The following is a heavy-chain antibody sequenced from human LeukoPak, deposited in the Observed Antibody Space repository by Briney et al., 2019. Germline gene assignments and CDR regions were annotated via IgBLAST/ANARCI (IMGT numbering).Heavy chain of an antibody. V-gene: IGHV3-33*01. Sequence: HPGRSLRLSCAASGFTFSSYGMHWVRQAPGKGLEWVAVIWYDGSNKYYADSVKGRFTISRDNSKNTLYLQMNSLRAEDTAVYYCAREDYDSSGYYYILDYWGQGTLVTVSS. J-gene: IGHJ4*02. CDR3: AREDYDSSGYYYILDY. D-gene: IGHD3-22*01. CDR1: GFTFSSYG. CDR2: IWYDGSNK.